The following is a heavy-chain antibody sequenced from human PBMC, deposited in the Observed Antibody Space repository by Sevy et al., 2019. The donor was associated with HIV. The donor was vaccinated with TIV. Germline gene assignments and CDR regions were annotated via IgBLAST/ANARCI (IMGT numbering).Heavy chain of an antibody. CDR2: IWYDGGNK. Sequence: GGSLRLSCAASGFTFSSYGMHWVRQAPGKGLEWVALIWYDGGNKYYADSVKGRFTISRDNSKNTRYLQMNSLRAEDTAVKYCARGANYFGSGSDPNLDYWGQGALVTVSS. V-gene: IGHV3-33*01. CDR1: GFTFSSYG. D-gene: IGHD3-10*01. CDR3: ARGANYFGSGSDPNLDY. J-gene: IGHJ4*02.